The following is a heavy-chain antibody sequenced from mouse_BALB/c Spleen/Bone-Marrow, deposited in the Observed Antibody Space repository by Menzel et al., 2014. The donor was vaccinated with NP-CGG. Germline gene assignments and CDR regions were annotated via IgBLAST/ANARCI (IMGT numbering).Heavy chain of an antibody. CDR1: GFTFSSFG. J-gene: IGHJ2*01. Sequence: DVKLVESGGGLVQPGGSRKLSCAASGFTFSSFGMHWVRQAPEKGLEWVAYINSGSSTIYYADTVKGRFTISRDNPKNTLFLQMTCLRSEDTAMYYCARRYYGSSFSYFDYWGQGTTLTVSS. CDR3: ARRYYGSSFSYFDY. V-gene: IGHV5-17*02. D-gene: IGHD1-1*01. CDR2: INSGSSTI.